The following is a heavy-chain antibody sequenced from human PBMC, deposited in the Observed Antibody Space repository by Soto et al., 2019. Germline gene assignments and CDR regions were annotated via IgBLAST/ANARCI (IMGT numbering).Heavy chain of an antibody. V-gene: IGHV4-31*03. D-gene: IGHD3-3*01. CDR2: IYYSGST. Sequence: QVQLQESGPGLVKPSQTLSLTCTVSGGSISSGGYYWSWIRQHPGKGLEWIGYIYYSGSTYYNPSLKSRVTISVDTSKNPCSLKLSSVTAAATAVYYCASSRGVNYDFCSGYFGHYYYYFMDVWGKGITVTVSS. CDR1: GGSISSGGYY. CDR3: ASSRGVNYDFCSGYFGHYYYYFMDV. J-gene: IGHJ6*03.